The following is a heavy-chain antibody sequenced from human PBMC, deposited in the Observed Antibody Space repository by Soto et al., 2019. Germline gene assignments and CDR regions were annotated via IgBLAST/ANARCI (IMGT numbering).Heavy chain of an antibody. CDR2: INPNSGGT. Sequence: QVQLVQSGAEVKKPGASVKVSCKASGYTFTGYYMHWVRQAPGQGLEWMGWINPNSGGTNYAQKFQGRVTMTRDTSSSTAYMELSRLRSDDTAVYYCARVPHYANLRTGGYYYYGMDVWGQGTTVTVSS. D-gene: IGHD4-17*01. V-gene: IGHV1-2*02. CDR1: GYTFTGYY. J-gene: IGHJ6*02. CDR3: ARVPHYANLRTGGYYYYGMDV.